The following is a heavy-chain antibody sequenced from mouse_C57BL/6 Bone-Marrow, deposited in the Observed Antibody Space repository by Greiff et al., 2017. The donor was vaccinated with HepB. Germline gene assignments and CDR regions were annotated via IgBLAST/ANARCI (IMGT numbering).Heavy chain of an antibody. J-gene: IGHJ3*01. CDR3: TRSDDGYYRYWFAY. CDR2: IDPETGGT. D-gene: IGHD2-3*01. Sequence: QVQLQQSGAELVRPGASVTLSCKASGYTFTDYEMHWVKQTPVHGLEWIGAIDPETGGTAYNQKFKGKDILTADKSSSTAYIELRSLTSEDSAVYYCTRSDDGYYRYWFAYWGQGTLVTVSA. CDR1: GYTFTDYE. V-gene: IGHV1-15*01.